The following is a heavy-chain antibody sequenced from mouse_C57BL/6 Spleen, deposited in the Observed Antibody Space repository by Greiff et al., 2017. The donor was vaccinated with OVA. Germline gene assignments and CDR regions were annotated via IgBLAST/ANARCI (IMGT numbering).Heavy chain of an antibody. D-gene: IGHD2-2*01. CDR3: ARYPPCGYDGIDD. Sequence: QVQLQQPGAELVKPGASVKLSCKASGYTFTSYWMHWVKQRPGQGLEWIGMIHPNSGSTNYNEKFKSKATLTVDKSSSTAYMQLRSLTSEDSTVLDCARYPPCGYDGIDDWGQGTTLTVSS. CDR1: GYTFTSYW. V-gene: IGHV1-64*01. CDR2: IHPNSGST. J-gene: IGHJ2*01.